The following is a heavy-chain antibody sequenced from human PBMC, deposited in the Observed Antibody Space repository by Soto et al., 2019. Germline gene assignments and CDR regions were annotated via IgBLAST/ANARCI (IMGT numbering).Heavy chain of an antibody. D-gene: IGHD6-19*01. Sequence: EVQLLESGGGLVQPGGSLRLSCEGSGFTFRSYAMSWVRQVPGKGLEWVSAIGNSGTRTYYVDSVKGRFTISRDNSKNTLFLQMNGMRVEDTAVYYCAKDPGSSAWYPGYNYYYYMDVWGKWTTVIVSS. V-gene: IGHV3-23*01. CDR3: AKDPGSSAWYPGYNYYYYMDV. CDR2: IGNSGTRT. J-gene: IGHJ6*03. CDR1: GFTFRSYA.